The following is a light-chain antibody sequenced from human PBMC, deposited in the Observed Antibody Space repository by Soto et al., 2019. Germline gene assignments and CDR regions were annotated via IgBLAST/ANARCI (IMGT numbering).Light chain of an antibody. CDR2: GAS. CDR1: QSVSGSY. J-gene: IGKJ3*01. Sequence: EIVLTQSPGTLSLSPGERATLSCRASQSVSGSYLAWYQQKPGQAPRLLIYGASSRATGIPDRFSGSGSGTDFTLTISRLEPEDFTVYYCQQYGISPFTFGPGTKVDV. CDR3: QQYGISPFT. V-gene: IGKV3-20*01.